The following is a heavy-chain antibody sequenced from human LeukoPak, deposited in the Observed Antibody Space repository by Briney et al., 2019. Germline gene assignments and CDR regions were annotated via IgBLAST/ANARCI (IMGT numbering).Heavy chain of an antibody. CDR1: GFTFSSYA. D-gene: IGHD3-10*01. V-gene: IGHV3-23*01. CDR2: ISGSGGST. Sequence: GGSLRLSCAASGFTFSSYAMSWVRQAPGKGLEWVSAISGSGGSTYYADSVKGRFTTSRDNSKNTLYLQMNSLRAEDTAVYYCAKDRVLWFGELLSVGWFDPWGQGTLVTVSS. J-gene: IGHJ5*02. CDR3: AKDRVLWFGELLSVGWFDP.